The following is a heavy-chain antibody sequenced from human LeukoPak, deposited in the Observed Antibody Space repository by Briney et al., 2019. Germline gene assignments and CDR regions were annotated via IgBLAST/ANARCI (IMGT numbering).Heavy chain of an antibody. V-gene: IGHV1-69*01. CDR2: IIPIFGTA. J-gene: IGHJ6*03. D-gene: IGHD6-6*01. CDR1: GGTFSSYA. Sequence: SVKVSCKASGGTFSSYAISWVRQAPGQGLEWMGGIIPIFGTANYAQKFQGRVTITADESTSTAYMELSSLRSEDTAVYYCASRSSSLGYYYYYMDVWGKGTTVTVSS. CDR3: ASRSSSLGYYYYYMDV.